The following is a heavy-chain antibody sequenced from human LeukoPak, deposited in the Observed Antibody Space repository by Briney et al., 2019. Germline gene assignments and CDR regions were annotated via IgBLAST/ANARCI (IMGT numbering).Heavy chain of an antibody. CDR3: ARGMRGPRYSSSWYYKPPFDY. Sequence: PSETLSLTCTVSGGSISSSSYYWGWIRQPPGKGLEWIGSIYYSGSTYYNPSLKSRVTISVDTSKNRFSLKLSSVTAADTAVYYCARGMRGPRYSSSWYYKPPFDYWGQGTLVTVSS. D-gene: IGHD6-13*01. J-gene: IGHJ4*02. CDR1: GGSISSSSYY. CDR2: IYYSGST. V-gene: IGHV4-39*07.